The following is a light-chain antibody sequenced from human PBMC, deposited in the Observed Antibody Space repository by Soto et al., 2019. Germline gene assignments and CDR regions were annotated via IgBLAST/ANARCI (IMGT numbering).Light chain of an antibody. V-gene: IGKV3D-15*01. CDR3: QQYNNWPLRT. CDR2: GAS. J-gene: IGKJ1*01. CDR1: QSVSSSY. Sequence: EIVLTQSPGTLSLSPGERATLSCRASQSVSSSYLAWYQQKPGQAPRLLIYGASSRATVIPARFSGSGSGTEFTLTISSLQSEDFAVYYCQQYNNWPLRTFGQGTKVDI.